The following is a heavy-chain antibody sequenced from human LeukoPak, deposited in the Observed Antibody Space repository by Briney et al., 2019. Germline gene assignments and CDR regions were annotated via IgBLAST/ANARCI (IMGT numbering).Heavy chain of an antibody. J-gene: IGHJ4*02. Sequence: QSGGSLRLSCAASGFTFSTFAMIWVRQPPGKGLEWVSSIFPSGGEIHYADSVKGRFTISRDNSKNTLYLQMNSLRAEDTAVYYCAKDRWAYSSGSYFDYWGQGTLVTVSS. CDR2: IFPSGGEI. D-gene: IGHD3-10*01. V-gene: IGHV3-23*01. CDR1: GFTFSTFA. CDR3: AKDRWAYSSGSYFDY.